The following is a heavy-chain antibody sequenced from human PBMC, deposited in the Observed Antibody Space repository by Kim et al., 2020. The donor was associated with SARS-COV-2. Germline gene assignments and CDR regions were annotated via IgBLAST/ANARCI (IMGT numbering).Heavy chain of an antibody. J-gene: IGHJ4*02. CDR3: ATDVSGYPSAY. D-gene: IGHD3-22*01. V-gene: IGHV1-24*01. CDR1: GYTLTELS. Sequence: ASVKVSCKVSGYTLTELSMHWERQAPGKGLEWMGGFDPEDGETIYAQKFQGRVTMTEDTSTDTAYVELSSLRSEETAEYYWATDVSGYPSAYWGQGTLDT. CDR2: FDPEDGET.